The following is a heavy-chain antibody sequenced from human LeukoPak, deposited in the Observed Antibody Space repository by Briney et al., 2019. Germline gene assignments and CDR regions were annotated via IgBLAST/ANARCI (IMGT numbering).Heavy chain of an antibody. CDR1: GFTFSRYG. Sequence: PGGSLRLSCATSGFTFSRYGMHWVRQAPGKGLEWVAVISYTGSNKYYADSVKGRFTISRDNSKNTLYLQMNSLRAEDTAVYYCAKDPEMATITGDYWGQGTLVTVSS. V-gene: IGHV3-30*18. J-gene: IGHJ4*02. CDR3: AKDPEMATITGDY. D-gene: IGHD5-24*01. CDR2: ISYTGSNK.